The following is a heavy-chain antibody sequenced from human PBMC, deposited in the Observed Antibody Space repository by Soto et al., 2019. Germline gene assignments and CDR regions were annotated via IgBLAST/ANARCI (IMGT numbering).Heavy chain of an antibody. CDR3: ARVFREEQLLLGGMDV. CDR1: EFTFSDYY. CDR2: ISSSGSTI. Sequence: QVQLVESGGGLVKPGGSLRLSCTASEFTFSDYYMSWIRQAPGKGLEWVSYISSSGSTIYYADSVKGRFTISRDNAKNSLYLQMNSLRAEDTAVYYCARVFREEQLLLGGMDVWGQGTTVTVSS. V-gene: IGHV3-11*01. J-gene: IGHJ6*02. D-gene: IGHD6-6*01.